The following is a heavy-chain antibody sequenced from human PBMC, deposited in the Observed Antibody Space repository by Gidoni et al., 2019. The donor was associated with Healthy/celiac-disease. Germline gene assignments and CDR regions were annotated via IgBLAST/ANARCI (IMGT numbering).Heavy chain of an antibody. CDR2: IYYSGST. CDR3: ARLRYDFWSGYSPGWFDP. V-gene: IGHV4-39*01. CDR1: GCPIRLSSYY. D-gene: IGHD3-3*01. J-gene: IGHJ5*02. Sequence: QLQLQESGPGLVKPSETLSLTCPVSGCPIRLSSYYWGWIRQPPGKGLEWIGSIYYSGSTYYNPSLKSRVTISVDTSKNQFSLKLSSVTAADTAVYYCARLRYDFWSGYSPGWFDPWGQGTLVTVSS.